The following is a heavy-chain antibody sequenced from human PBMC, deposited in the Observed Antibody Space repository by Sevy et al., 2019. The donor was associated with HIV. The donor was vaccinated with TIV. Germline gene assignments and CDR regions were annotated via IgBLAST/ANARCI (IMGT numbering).Heavy chain of an antibody. J-gene: IGHJ5*02. CDR1: GGSVSRGSYY. CDR2: IYYSGST. D-gene: IGHD4-4*01. Sequence: SETLSLTCTVSGGSVSRGSYYWSWIRQPPGKGLEWIRYIYYSGSTNYNPTLKSRVTISVDTSKNQFSLKLSSVTAADTAVYYCAREIPDYSKGGRDWFDPWGQGTLVTVSS. V-gene: IGHV4-61*01. CDR3: AREIPDYSKGGRDWFDP.